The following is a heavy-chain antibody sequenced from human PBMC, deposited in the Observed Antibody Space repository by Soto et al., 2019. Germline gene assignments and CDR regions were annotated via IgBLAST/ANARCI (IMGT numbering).Heavy chain of an antibody. CDR1: GDTFTSYA. J-gene: IGHJ4*02. D-gene: IGHD6-13*01. Sequence: QVQLVQSGAEVKKPGASVKVSCKASGDTFTSYAIYWVRQAPGQRLEWMGWINAGNGNTRYSQKFQDRVTITRDTSASTVYTELRSLRSEDTAVYYCTRDRYSSSWYVGAFDYWGQGTLVTVSS. CDR2: INAGNGNT. V-gene: IGHV1-3*01. CDR3: TRDRYSSSWYVGAFDY.